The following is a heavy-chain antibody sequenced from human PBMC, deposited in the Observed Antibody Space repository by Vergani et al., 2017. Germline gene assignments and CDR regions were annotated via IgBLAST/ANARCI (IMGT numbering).Heavy chain of an antibody. CDR1: GFTSKNNT. CDR3: TSRVSAGGGLDT. CDR2: ITSTGATI. Sequence: VQLVESGGGLVKPGGSLRLSCGASGFTSKNNTMNWVRQSPGKGLEWGSSITSTGATINYADSVKGRFTISRDNAKKFLYLQMNNLRAEDTALYYCTSRVSAGGGLDTWGQGTLVTVS. V-gene: IGHV3-21*02. J-gene: IGHJ5*02. D-gene: IGHD2-15*01.